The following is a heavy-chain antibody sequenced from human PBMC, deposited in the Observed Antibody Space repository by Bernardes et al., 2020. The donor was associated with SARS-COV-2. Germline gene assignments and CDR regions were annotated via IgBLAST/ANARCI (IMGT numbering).Heavy chain of an antibody. J-gene: IGHJ3*02. V-gene: IGHV1-3*01. CDR3: ARDRWTGGGWHDAFDI. Sequence: ASVKVSCKASGYTFTSYAMHWVRQAPGQRLEWMGWINAGNGNTKYSQKFQGRVTITRDTSANTAYMELSSLRSEDTAVYYCARDRWTGGGWHDAFDIWGQGTMVTVSS. D-gene: IGHD2-15*01. CDR1: GYTFTSYA. CDR2: INAGNGNT.